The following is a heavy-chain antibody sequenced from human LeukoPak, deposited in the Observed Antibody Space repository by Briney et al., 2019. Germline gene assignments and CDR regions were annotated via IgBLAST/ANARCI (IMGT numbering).Heavy chain of an antibody. CDR3: AKARIEALGTGAFDV. CDR2: FSATDGSA. D-gene: IGHD6-13*01. CDR1: GFTFSIYA. V-gene: IGHV3-23*01. J-gene: IGHJ3*01. Sequence: PGGPLRLSCAASGFTFSIYAMTWVRRAPGKGLEWVAAFSATDGSAQYAESVKGRFTISRDNSKNTLYLQMNRMRAEDTAVYYCAKARIEALGTGAFDVWGQGTMVTVSS.